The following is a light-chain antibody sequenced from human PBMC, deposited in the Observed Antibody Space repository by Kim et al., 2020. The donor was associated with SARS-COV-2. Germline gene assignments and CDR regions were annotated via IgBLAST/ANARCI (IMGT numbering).Light chain of an antibody. CDR3: QEYESWPPAFT. CDR1: QNISTS. Sequence: IEMTQSPATLSVSPGEKATLSCRASQNISTSLAWYQRQPGQSPRLLIFGSSTRATGVPARFSGSGSGTTFTLTISSLQSEDFALYYCQEYESWPPAFTFGGGTKVEI. V-gene: IGKV3-15*01. J-gene: IGKJ4*01. CDR2: GSS.